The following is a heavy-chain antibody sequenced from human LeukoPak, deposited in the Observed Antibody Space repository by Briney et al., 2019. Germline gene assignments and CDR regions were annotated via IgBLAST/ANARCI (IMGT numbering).Heavy chain of an antibody. CDR1: GFTFSSYS. D-gene: IGHD3-16*01. V-gene: IGHV3-21*01. CDR3: ARDRQQGHASSFFDY. J-gene: IGHJ4*02. Sequence: GGSLRLSCAASGFTFSSYSMNWVRQAPGKGLEWVSSISSSSSYIYYADSVKGRFTISRDNAKNSLYLQMNSLRAEDTAVYYCARDRQQGHASSFFDYWGQGTLVTVSS. CDR2: ISSSSSYI.